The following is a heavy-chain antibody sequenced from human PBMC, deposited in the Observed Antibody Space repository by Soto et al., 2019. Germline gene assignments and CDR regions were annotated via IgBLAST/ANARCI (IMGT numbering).Heavy chain of an antibody. CDR1: GDSVDSVDYY. V-gene: IGHV4-39*07. D-gene: IGHD3-16*02. J-gene: IGHJ3*02. CDR3: ARATNMITFGGVIVHAFDI. CDR2: IHYSGST. Sequence: SETLSLTCTVSGDSVDSVDYYWCWIRQPPGKGLEWIASIHYSGSTYYSPSLKSRATISGDTSKSQFSLTLSSVPAADTAVYYCARATNMITFGGVIVHAFDIWGQGTMVTVS.